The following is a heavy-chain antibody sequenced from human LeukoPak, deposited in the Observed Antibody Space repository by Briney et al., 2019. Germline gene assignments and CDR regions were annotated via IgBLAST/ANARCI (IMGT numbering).Heavy chain of an antibody. V-gene: IGHV3-66*02. Sequence: PGGSLRLSCAASGFTVSSSYMSWVRQAPGKGLEWVSVIYSGGNTYYADSVKGRFTISRDNSVNTLYLQMNSLRTEDTAVYYCARAFVTAAGFFDTWGQGTLVTVPS. D-gene: IGHD6-13*01. CDR3: ARAFVTAAGFFDT. CDR1: GFTVSSSY. J-gene: IGHJ4*02. CDR2: IYSGGNT.